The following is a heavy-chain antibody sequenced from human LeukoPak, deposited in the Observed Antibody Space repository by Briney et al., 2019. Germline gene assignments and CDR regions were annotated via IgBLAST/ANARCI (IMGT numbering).Heavy chain of an antibody. CDR3: ARDHKPDYETPRPRWDMDV. Sequence: GGSLRLSCAASGFTFSSYAMSWVRQAPGKGLEWVSAISGSGGSTYYADSGKVRFTISRDNSKHTLYLQMNSLRAEDTAVYYCARDHKPDYETPRPRWDMDVWGQGTTVIVSS. CDR1: GFTFSSYA. CDR2: ISGSGGST. D-gene: IGHD4-17*01. J-gene: IGHJ6*02. V-gene: IGHV3-23*01.